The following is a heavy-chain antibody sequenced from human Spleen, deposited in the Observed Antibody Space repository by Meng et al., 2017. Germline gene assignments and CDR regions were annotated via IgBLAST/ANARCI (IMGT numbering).Heavy chain of an antibody. J-gene: IGHJ6*02. V-gene: IGHV4-38-2*02. Sequence: SETLSLTCTVSGASTSSYYLSWIRQPPGKGLEWIGSIYHSGSTYYNPSLKSRVTISVDTSKNQFSLKLSSVTAADTAVYYCARDKLLWFGELFSGMDVWGQGTTVTVSS. CDR3: ARDKLLWFGELFSGMDV. CDR2: IYHSGST. D-gene: IGHD3-10*01. CDR1: GASTSSYY.